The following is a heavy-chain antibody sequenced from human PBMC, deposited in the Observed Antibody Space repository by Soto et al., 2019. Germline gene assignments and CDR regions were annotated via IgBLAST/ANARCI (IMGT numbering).Heavy chain of an antibody. V-gene: IGHV1-69*01. CDR1: GGTFNSFG. J-gene: IGHJ4*02. D-gene: IGHD7-27*01. CDR3: AIENWGPGGHYFDY. Sequence: QVHVVQSGAEVKKPGSSVKVPCKAYGGTFNSFGIKWVRQAPGQGLEWVGWIIPVFGTINYAQKFRGRVTITADASTSTSYMELSSLRSDDTAVYYCAIENWGPGGHYFDYWGQGTLVTVSS. CDR2: IIPVFGTI.